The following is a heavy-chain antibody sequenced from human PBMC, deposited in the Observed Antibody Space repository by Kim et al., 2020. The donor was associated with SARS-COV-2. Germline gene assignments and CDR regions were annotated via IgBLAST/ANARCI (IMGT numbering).Heavy chain of an antibody. V-gene: IGHV3-53*01. CDR2: P. D-gene: IGHD1-26*01. J-gene: IGHJ4*01. CDR3: SSSTVGAYFDY. Sequence: PYSAEPVTGRFTISRDIRKDTLYLQMNSLGAEDTAVYYCSSSTVGAYFDYWGQGSLVTVSS.